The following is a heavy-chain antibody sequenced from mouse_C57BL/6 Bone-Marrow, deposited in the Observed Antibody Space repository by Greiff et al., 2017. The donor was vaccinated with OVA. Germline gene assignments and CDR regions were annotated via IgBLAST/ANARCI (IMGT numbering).Heavy chain of an antibody. CDR2: ISSGGSYT. CDR3: ARQGGLPPFAY. Sequence: EVKLEESGGDLVKPGGSLKLSCAASGFTFSSYGMSWVRQTPDKRLEWVATISSGGSYTYYPDSVKGRSTISRDNAKNTLYLQMSSLKSEDTAMYYCARQGGLPPFAYWGQGTLVTVSA. CDR1: GFTFSSYG. J-gene: IGHJ3*01. V-gene: IGHV5-6*02. D-gene: IGHD2-2*01.